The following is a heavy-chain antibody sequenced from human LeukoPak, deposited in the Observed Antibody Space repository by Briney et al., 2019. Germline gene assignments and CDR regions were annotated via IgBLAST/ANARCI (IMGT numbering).Heavy chain of an antibody. V-gene: IGHV1-69*05. CDR1: GGTFSSYA. CDR3: ARGTSEAY. CDR2: IIPIFGTA. Sequence: ASVKVSCKASGGTFSSYAISWVRQAPGQGLEWMGGIIPIFGTANYAQKLQGRVTMTTDTSTSTAYMELRSLRSDDTAVYYCARGTSEAYWGQGTLVTVSS. J-gene: IGHJ4*02. D-gene: IGHD2-8*01.